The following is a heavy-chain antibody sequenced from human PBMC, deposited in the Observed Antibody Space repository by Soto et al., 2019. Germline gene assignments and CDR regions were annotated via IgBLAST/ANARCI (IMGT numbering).Heavy chain of an antibody. CDR2: MFSSGDN. CDR3: ASTNYDFWSGYSSYILYDY. D-gene: IGHD3-3*01. J-gene: IGHJ4*02. Sequence: PSETLSLTCAVSGGSISSGRNFWGWIRQPPGKGLEWIGSMFSSGDNYYNPSLMNRVTISLDTSKNQFSLKVNSVTAADTAVYYCASTNYDFWSGYSSYILYDYWGQGTLVTVSS. V-gene: IGHV4-39*01. CDR1: GGSISSGRNF.